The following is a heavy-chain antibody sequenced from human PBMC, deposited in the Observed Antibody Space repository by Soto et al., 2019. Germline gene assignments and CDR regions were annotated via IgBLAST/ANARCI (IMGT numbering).Heavy chain of an antibody. J-gene: IGHJ5*02. CDR1: GGSISSSSYY. CDR2: IYYSGST. CDR3: ARVVPAAMVSALNWFDP. D-gene: IGHD2-2*01. V-gene: IGHV4-39*01. Sequence: PSGTLSLTCTVSGGSISSSSYYWCWIRQPPGKGLELIGSIYYSGSTYYNPSLKSRVTISVDTSKNQFSLKLSSVTAADTAVYYCARVVPAAMVSALNWFDPWGQGTLVTVSS.